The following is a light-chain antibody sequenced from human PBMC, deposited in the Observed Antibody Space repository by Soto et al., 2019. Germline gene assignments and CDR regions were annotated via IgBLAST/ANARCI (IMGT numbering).Light chain of an antibody. CDR2: SNN. CDR3: AAWDDSLNVVL. V-gene: IGLV1-44*01. Sequence: QPVLTQPPSASETPGQRVTISCSGSSSNIGSNTVNWYQQLPGTAPKLLIYSNNQRPSGVPDRFSGSKSGTSASLAISGLQSEDEADYYCAAWDDSLNVVLFGGGTKLTVL. J-gene: IGLJ2*01. CDR1: SSNIGSNT.